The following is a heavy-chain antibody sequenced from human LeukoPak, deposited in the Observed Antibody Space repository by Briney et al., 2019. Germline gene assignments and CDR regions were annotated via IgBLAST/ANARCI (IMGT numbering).Heavy chain of an antibody. D-gene: IGHD3-22*01. Sequence: GGSLRLSCAASGFTFSSYSMNWVRQAPGKGLEWVSSISSSSYIYYADSVKGRFTISRDNAKNSLYLQMNSLRAEDTAVYYCARVLLSYYYDSSGYNDYWGQGTLVTVSS. CDR3: ARVLLSYYYDSSGYNDY. CDR2: ISSSSYI. J-gene: IGHJ4*02. V-gene: IGHV3-21*01. CDR1: GFTFSSYS.